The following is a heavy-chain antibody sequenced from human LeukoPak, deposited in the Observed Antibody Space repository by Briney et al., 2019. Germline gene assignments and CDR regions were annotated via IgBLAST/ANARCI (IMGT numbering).Heavy chain of an antibody. J-gene: IGHJ3*02. CDR2: MDPNSGNT. CDR1: GYTFTSYD. CDR3: VEVGFGDAFDI. V-gene: IGHV1-8*01. Sequence: ASVKVSCKASGYTFTSYDINWVRQATGQGLEWMGWMDPNSGNTGYAQKFQGRVTMTRNTSISTAYMELSSLRSEDTAVYYCVEVGFGDAFDIWGQGTMVTVSS. D-gene: IGHD3-16*01.